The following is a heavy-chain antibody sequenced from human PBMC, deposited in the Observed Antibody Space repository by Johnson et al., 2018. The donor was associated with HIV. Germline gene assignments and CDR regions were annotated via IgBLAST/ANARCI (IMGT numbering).Heavy chain of an antibody. CDR3: AKSSSSFGAVDI. V-gene: IGHV3-23*04. CDR1: GFTVSSNY. J-gene: IGHJ3*02. Sequence: VYLVESGGGLVQPGGSLRLSCAASGFTVSSNYMSWVRQAPGKGLEWVSAISGSGGSTYYADSVKGRFTISRDNSKNTLYLQMNSMRAEDTAVYYCAKSSSSFGAVDIWGQGTMVTVSS. CDR2: ISGSGGST. D-gene: IGHD6-6*01.